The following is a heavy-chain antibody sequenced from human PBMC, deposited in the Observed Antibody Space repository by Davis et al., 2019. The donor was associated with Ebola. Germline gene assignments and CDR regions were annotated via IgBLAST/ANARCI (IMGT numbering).Heavy chain of an antibody. V-gene: IGHV3-74*01. CDR2: INRDGTTT. Sequence: HTGGSLRLSCAASGFTSSNNWMSWVRQVPGKGLVWVSSINRDGTTTTYADSVKGRFTISRDNSKNTLYLQMNSLRAEDTAVYYCARDGQLTLDYWGQGTLVTVSS. CDR1: GFTSSNNW. J-gene: IGHJ4*02. D-gene: IGHD4/OR15-4a*01. CDR3: ARDGQLTLDY.